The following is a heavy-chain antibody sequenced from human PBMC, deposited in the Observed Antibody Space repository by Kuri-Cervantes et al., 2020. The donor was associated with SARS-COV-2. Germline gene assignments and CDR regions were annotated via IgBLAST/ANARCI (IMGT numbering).Heavy chain of an antibody. D-gene: IGHD2-15*01. CDR3: AKDLDSVVAATLDY. V-gene: IGHV3-30*18. J-gene: IGHJ4*02. CDR1: GFIFSSYG. CDR2: ISYDGSNK. Sequence: GESLKISCAASGFIFSSYGMHWVRQAPGKGLEWVAVISYDGSNKYYADSVKGRFTISRDNSKNTLYLQMNSLRAEDTAVYYCAKDLDSVVAATLDYWGQGSLVTVSS.